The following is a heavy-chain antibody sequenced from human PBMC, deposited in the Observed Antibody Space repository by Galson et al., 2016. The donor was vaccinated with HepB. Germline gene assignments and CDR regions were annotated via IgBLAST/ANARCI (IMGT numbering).Heavy chain of an antibody. CDR3: ARNLDFWSGYFDY. CDR2: IYASGSSSGST. D-gene: IGHD3-3*01. J-gene: IGHJ4*02. CDR1: GGSISDSNYY. Sequence: TLSLTCSVSGGSISDSNYYWSWIRQPAGKGLEWIGRIYASGSSSGSTYQNPSLKSRVSMSVDTSKNQFSLKLSSVTAADTAVYYCARNLDFWSGYFDYWGQGTLVTISS. V-gene: IGHV4-61*02.